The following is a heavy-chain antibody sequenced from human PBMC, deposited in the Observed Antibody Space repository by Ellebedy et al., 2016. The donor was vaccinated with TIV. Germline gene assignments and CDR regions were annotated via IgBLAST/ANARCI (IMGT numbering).Heavy chain of an antibody. CDR3: ARDEVYSSSWYAYYYYGMDV. CDR2: ISYDGSNT. D-gene: IGHD6-13*01. CDR1: GFTFSSYG. Sequence: PGGSLRLSCAASGFTFSSYGMHWVRQAPGKGLEWVAVISYDGSNTYYADSVKGRFTISRDNSKNTLYLQMNSLRAEDTAVYYCARDEVYSSSWYAYYYYGMDVWGQGTTVTVSS. J-gene: IGHJ6*02. V-gene: IGHV3-30*03.